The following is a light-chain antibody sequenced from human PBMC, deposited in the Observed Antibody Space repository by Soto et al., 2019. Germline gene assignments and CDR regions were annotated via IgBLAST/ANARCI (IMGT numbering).Light chain of an antibody. J-gene: IGKJ1*01. CDR1: QSVLYSSNNENY. CDR2: WAS. CDR3: PQYYSTPWT. V-gene: IGKV4-1*01. Sequence: DIVMTQSPDSLAVSLGERATINCKSSQSVLYSSNNENYLAWYQQKPGQPPKLLIYWASTRESGVPDRFSGSGSGTDFTVTISSLQAEDVAVYYCPQYYSTPWTFGQGTKVEIK.